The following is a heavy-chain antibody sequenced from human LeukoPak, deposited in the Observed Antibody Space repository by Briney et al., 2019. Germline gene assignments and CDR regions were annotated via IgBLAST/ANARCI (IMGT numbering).Heavy chain of an antibody. J-gene: IGHJ5*02. CDR3: ASYCSSTSCPPNWLDP. Sequence: ASVKVSCKASGGTFSSYAISWVRQAPGQGLEWMGRIIPILGIANYAQKFQGRVTITADKSTSTAYMELSSLRSEDTAVYYCASYCSSTSCPPNWLDPWGQGTLVTVSS. CDR1: GGTFSSYA. CDR2: IIPILGIA. D-gene: IGHD2-2*01. V-gene: IGHV1-69*04.